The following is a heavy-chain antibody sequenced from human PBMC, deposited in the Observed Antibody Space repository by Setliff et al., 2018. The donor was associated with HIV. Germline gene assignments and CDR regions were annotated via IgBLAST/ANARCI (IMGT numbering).Heavy chain of an antibody. V-gene: IGHV1-3*01. CDR3: ARVFVLPDIVVVLDAFDI. J-gene: IGHJ3*02. Sequence: GASVKVSCKASGYTFTSYAMHWVRQAPGQRLEWMGWINAGNGNTKYSQKFQGRVTITRDTSASTAYMELRSLRSDDTAEYYCARVFVLPDIVVVLDAFDIWGQGTMVTVSS. CDR2: INAGNGNT. D-gene: IGHD2-21*01. CDR1: GYTFTSYA.